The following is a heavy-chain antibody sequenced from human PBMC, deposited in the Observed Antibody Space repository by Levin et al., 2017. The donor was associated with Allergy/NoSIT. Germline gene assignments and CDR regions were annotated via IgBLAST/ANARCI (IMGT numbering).Heavy chain of an antibody. CDR2: IHPSGST. CDR3: ARGLDNRKLGY. J-gene: IGHJ4*02. Sequence: LRLSCTVSGGSVSSGVYYWGWIRQHPGKGLECIGYIHPSGSTYYNPSLNSRVTMSVDTSKNQIPLKMTSVTAADTAVYYCARGLDNRKLGYWGQGTLVTVSS. CDR1: GGSVSSGVYY. V-gene: IGHV4-31*03. D-gene: IGHD1-1*01.